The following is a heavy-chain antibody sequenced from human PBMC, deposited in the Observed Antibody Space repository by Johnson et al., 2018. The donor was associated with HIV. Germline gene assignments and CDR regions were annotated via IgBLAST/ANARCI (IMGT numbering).Heavy chain of an antibody. CDR3: ATLPGDIVVVQAAQPYDAFDI. CDR2: ISGSGGST. Sequence: VQLVESGGGLVQPGGSLRLSCAASGFFLSSYAMTWVSQAPGKGLEWVSSISGSGGSTFYADSVKGRFTISRDNAKNSLYLQMNSLRAEDTAVYYCATLPGDIVVVQAAQPYDAFDIWGQGTMVTVSS. CDR1: GFFLSSYA. J-gene: IGHJ3*02. V-gene: IGHV3-23*04. D-gene: IGHD2-2*01.